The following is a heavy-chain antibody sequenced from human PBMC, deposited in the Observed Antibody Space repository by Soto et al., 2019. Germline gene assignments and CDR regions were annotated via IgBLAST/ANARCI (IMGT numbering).Heavy chain of an antibody. D-gene: IGHD2-2*01. Sequence: GXAVKVSCNASGYPFTSYAIRWVRQAPGQRPEWMGWINAGNGDTKYSHNFQGRVTITRDTSASTAYMELSSLRSEDTAVYHCARGYCSSTSCQYYFDYWGHGTLVTVS. CDR1: GYPFTSYA. V-gene: IGHV1-3*01. J-gene: IGHJ4*01. CDR2: INAGNGDT. CDR3: ARGYCSSTSCQYYFDY.